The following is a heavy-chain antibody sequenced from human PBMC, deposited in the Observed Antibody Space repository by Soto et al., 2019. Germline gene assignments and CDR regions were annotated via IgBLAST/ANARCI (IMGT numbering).Heavy chain of an antibody. Sequence: SETLSLTCTVSGGSISSYYWSWIRQPPGKGLEWIGYIYYSGSTNYNPSLKSRVTISVDKSKNQFSLKLSSVTAADTAVYYCARGGSGYYTPFDYWGQGTLVTVSS. CDR1: GGSISSYY. CDR2: IYYSGST. V-gene: IGHV4-59*01. J-gene: IGHJ4*02. D-gene: IGHD3-3*01. CDR3: ARGGSGYYTPFDY.